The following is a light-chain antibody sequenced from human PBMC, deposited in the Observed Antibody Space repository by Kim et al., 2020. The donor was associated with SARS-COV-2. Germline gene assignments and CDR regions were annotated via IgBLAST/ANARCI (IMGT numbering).Light chain of an antibody. CDR3: LQDYNYTRT. Sequence: ASVGDRVTITCRASQGIRNDLGWYQQKPGKAPKLLIYAASSLQSGVPSRFSGSGSGTDFTLTISSLQPEDFATYYCLQDYNYTRTFGQGTKVDIK. V-gene: IGKV1-6*01. CDR2: AAS. J-gene: IGKJ1*01. CDR1: QGIRND.